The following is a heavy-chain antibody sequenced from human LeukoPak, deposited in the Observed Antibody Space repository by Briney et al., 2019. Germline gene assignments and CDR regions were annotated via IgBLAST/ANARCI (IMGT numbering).Heavy chain of an antibody. D-gene: IGHD5-18*01. CDR2: IYYSGST. CDR1: GGSISSYY. CDR3: ARLGYPTNFDY. V-gene: IGHV4-59*01. J-gene: IGHJ4*02. Sequence: ASETLSLTCTVSGGSISSYYWSWIRQPPGKGLEWIGYIYYSGSTNYSPSLKSRVTISVDTSKNQFSLKLSSVTAADTAVYYCARLGYPTNFDYWGQGTLVTVSS.